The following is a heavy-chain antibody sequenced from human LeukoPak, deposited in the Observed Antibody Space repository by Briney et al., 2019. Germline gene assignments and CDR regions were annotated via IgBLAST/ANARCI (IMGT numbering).Heavy chain of an antibody. CDR1: GESISSGGYY. J-gene: IGHJ6*02. D-gene: IGHD3-10*01. CDR2: ISYSGST. V-gene: IGHV4-31*03. Sequence: SETLSLTCTVSGESISSGGYYWSWIRQHPGKGLEWIGYISYSGSTYYNPSLKSRVTMSVDTSKSQFSLRLSSVTAADTAVYFCARGSYGSGSYPQGYYGMDVWGQGTTVTVSS. CDR3: ARGSYGSGSYPQGYYGMDV.